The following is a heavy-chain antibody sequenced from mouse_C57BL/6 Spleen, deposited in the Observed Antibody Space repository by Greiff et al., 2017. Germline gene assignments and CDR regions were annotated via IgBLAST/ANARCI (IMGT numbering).Heavy chain of an antibody. CDR1: GYSFTGYF. CDR2: INPYNGDT. Sequence: EVKLVESGPELVKPGDSVKISCKASGYSFTGYFMNWVMQSHGQSLEWIGRINPYNGDTFYNQKFKGKATLTVDKSSSTAHMELRSLTSEDSAVYYCARSYGNDDRAMDYWGQGTSVTVSS. V-gene: IGHV1-20*01. D-gene: IGHD2-2*01. J-gene: IGHJ4*01. CDR3: ARSYGNDDRAMDY.